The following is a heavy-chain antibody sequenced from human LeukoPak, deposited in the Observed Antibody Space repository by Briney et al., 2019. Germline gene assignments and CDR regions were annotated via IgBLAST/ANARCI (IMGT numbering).Heavy chain of an antibody. CDR2: IKRDGSEK. Sequence: GGSLRLSCVASGFTVSSNCMTWVRQAPGKGLEWVANIKRDGSEKYYVDSVKGRFGISRDNAKNSLYLQMNSLRAEDTAMYYCARVPGDSGYFDYWGQGILVTVSS. CDR3: ARVPGDSGYFDY. V-gene: IGHV3-7*03. CDR1: GFTVSSNC. D-gene: IGHD3-22*01. J-gene: IGHJ4*02.